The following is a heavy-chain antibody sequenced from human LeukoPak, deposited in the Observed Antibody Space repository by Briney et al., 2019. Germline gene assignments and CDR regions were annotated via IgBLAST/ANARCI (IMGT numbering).Heavy chain of an antibody. CDR3: ARTPLRYFDWSSYYFDY. V-gene: IGHV4-59*01. CDR2: IYYSGST. CDR1: GGSISSYY. J-gene: IGHJ4*02. D-gene: IGHD3-9*01. Sequence: SETLSLTCTVSGGSISSYYWSWIRQPPGKGLEWIGYIYYSGSTNYNPSLKSRVTISVDTSKNQFSLKLSSVTAADTAVYYCARTPLRYFDWSSYYFDYWGQGTLVTVSS.